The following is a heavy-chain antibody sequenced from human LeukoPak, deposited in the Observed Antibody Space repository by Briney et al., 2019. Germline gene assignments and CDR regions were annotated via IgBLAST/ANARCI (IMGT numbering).Heavy chain of an antibody. CDR1: GGSISSYY. V-gene: IGHV4-59*08. D-gene: IGHD3-16*01. J-gene: IGHJ3*02. CDR2: IYYSGST. Sequence: SETLSLTCTVSGGSISSYYWSWIRQPPGKGLEWIGYIYYSGSTNYTPSLKSRVTISVDTSKNQFSLRLSSVTAADTAVYYCAKHKRGGWSAFDIWGQGTMVTVS. CDR3: AKHKRGGWSAFDI.